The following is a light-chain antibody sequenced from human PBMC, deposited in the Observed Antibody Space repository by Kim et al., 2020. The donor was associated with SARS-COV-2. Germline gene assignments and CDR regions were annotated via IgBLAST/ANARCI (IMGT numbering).Light chain of an antibody. CDR3: QSYDSSNWV. J-gene: IGLJ3*02. Sequence: GTTVTISCTGSSGSIASNYVQWYQQRPGSAPTTVIYEDNQRPSGVPDRFSGSIDSSSNSASLTISGLKTEDEADYYCQSYDSSNWVFGGGTQLTVL. V-gene: IGLV6-57*02. CDR2: EDN. CDR1: SGSIASNY.